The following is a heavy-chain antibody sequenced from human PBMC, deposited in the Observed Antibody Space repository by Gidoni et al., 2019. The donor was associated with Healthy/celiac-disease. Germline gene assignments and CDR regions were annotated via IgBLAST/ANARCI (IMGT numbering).Heavy chain of an antibody. CDR1: GGSISSSSYY. J-gene: IGHJ2*01. CDR3: ASEHCSGGSCYSRPWYFDL. V-gene: IGHV4-39*01. Sequence: QLQLQESGPGLVKPSATLSLTCTVSGGSISSSSYYWGWIRQPPGKGLEWIGSIYYSGSTYYNPSLKSRVTISVDTSKNQFSLKLSSVTAADTAVYYCASEHCSGGSCYSRPWYFDLWGRGTLVTVSS. CDR2: IYYSGST. D-gene: IGHD2-15*01.